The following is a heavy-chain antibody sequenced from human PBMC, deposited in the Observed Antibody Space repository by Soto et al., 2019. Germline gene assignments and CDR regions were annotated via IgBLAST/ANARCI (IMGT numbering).Heavy chain of an antibody. V-gene: IGHV1-46*03. CDR2: INPSGGST. D-gene: IGHD3-10*01. CDR3: ARAGYYYGSGSYYKRPDYYYYYMDV. J-gene: IGHJ6*03. CDR1: GYTFTSYY. Sequence: GASVKVSCKASGYTFTSYYMHWVRQDPGQGLEWMGIINPSGGSTSYAQKFQGRVTMTRDTSTSTVYMELSSLRSEDTAVYYCARAGYYYGSGSYYKRPDYYYYYMDVWGKGTTVTVS.